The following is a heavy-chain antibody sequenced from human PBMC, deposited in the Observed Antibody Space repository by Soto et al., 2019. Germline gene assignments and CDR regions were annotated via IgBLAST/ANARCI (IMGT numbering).Heavy chain of an antibody. Sequence: GGSLRLSCAASGFTFSNAWMNLVRQAQGKGLEWVGRIKSKTDGGTTDYAAPVKGRFTISRDDSKNTLYLQMNSLKTEDTAVYYCTTTTWYYYYHGMDVWGQGTTVTVS. V-gene: IGHV3-15*07. CDR2: IKSKTDGGTT. J-gene: IGHJ6*02. CDR3: TTTTWYYYYHGMDV. CDR1: GFTFSNAW.